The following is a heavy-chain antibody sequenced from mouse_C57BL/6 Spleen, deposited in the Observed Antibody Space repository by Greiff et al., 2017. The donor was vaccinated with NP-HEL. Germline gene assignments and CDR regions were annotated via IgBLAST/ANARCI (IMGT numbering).Heavy chain of an antibody. D-gene: IGHD4-1*01. J-gene: IGHJ2*01. CDR2: IDPSDSYT. CDR1: GYTFTSYW. CDR3: ATWDLGYFDY. Sequence: QVQLQQPGAELVKPGASVKLSCKASGYTFTSYWMQWVKQRPGQGLEWIGEIDPSDSYTNYNQKFKGKATLTVDTSSSTAYMQLSSLTSEDSAVYYCATWDLGYFDYWGQGTTLTVSS. V-gene: IGHV1-50*01.